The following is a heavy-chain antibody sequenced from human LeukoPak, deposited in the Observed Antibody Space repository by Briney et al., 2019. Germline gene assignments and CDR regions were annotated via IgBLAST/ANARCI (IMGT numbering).Heavy chain of an antibody. V-gene: IGHV3-30*02. CDR1: GFTFSSYG. Sequence: GGSLRLSCAASGFTFSSYGMHWVRQAPGKGLEWVAFIRYDGSNKYYADSVKGRFTISRDNSKNTLYLQMNSLRAEDTAVYYCAKDFPPTHSSSWYYYYYMDVWGKGTTVTVSS. CDR2: IRYDGSNK. J-gene: IGHJ6*03. CDR3: AKDFPPTHSSSWYYYYYMDV. D-gene: IGHD6-13*01.